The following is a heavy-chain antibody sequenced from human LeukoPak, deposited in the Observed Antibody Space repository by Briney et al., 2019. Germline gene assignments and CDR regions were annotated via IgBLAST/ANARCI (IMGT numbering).Heavy chain of an antibody. CDR2: IYRDNT. CDR1: GFTVSSNS. D-gene: IGHD4/OR15-4a*01. V-gene: IGHV3-53*01. Sequence: GGSLRLSCTVSGFTVSSNSMSWVRQAPGKGLEWVAFIYRDNTHYSDSVKGRCTISRDNSKNTLYLQMNSLRAEDTAVYYCARRAGAYSHPYDYWGQGTLVTVSS. J-gene: IGHJ4*02. CDR3: ARRAGAYSHPYDY.